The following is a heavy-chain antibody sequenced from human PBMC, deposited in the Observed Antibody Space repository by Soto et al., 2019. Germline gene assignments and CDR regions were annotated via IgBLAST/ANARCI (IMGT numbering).Heavy chain of an antibody. CDR3: ARARYDFWSGYYTDY. J-gene: IGHJ4*02. CDR1: GYTFTSYG. V-gene: IGHV1-18*01. D-gene: IGHD3-3*01. Sequence: GASVKVSCKASGYTFTSYGISWVRQAPGQGLEWMGWISAYNGNTNYAQKLQGRVTMTTDTSTSTAYMELRSLRSDDTAVYYCARARYDFWSGYYTDYWGQGTLVTVSS. CDR2: ISAYNGNT.